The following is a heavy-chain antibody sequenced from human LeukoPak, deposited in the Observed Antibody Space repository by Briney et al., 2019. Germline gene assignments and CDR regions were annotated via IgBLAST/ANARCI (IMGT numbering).Heavy chain of an antibody. D-gene: IGHD3-22*01. CDR2: INHSGST. V-gene: IGHV4-34*01. Sequence: PSETLSLTCAVYGGSFSGYYWSWIRQPPGKGLEWIGEINHSGSTNYNPSLKSRVTISVDTSKNQFFLKLSSVTAADTAVYYCARASKKGYYDSSGYGPWGQGTLVTVSS. J-gene: IGHJ5*02. CDR1: GGSFSGYY. CDR3: ARASKKGYYDSSGYGP.